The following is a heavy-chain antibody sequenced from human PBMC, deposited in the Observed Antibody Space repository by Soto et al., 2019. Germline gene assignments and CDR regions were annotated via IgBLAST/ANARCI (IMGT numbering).Heavy chain of an antibody. D-gene: IGHD5-12*01. V-gene: IGHV3-7*03. Sequence: PGGSLRLSCAASGFTFSSYWMSWVRQAPGKGLEWVANIKQDGSEKYYVDSVKGRFTISRDNAKNSLYLQMNSLRAEDTDVYYCARVAGGTSGYDYVYYYYGMDVWGQGTTVTVSS. CDR3: ARVAGGTSGYDYVYYYYGMDV. CDR1: GFTFSSYW. J-gene: IGHJ6*02. CDR2: IKQDGSEK.